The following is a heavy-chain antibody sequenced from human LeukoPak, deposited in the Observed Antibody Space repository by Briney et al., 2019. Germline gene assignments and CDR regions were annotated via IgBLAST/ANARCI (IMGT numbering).Heavy chain of an antibody. V-gene: IGHV3-30*02. Sequence: GGSLRLSCTGSGFPFSSYGMHWVRQTPGRGLEWVAFVRYDGKTEYYADSVKGRFTIAREDSHSTVHLHMKDLRPDDAAVYFCAKDLNTVVVQYFDSWGQGTLVSVSS. CDR1: GFPFSSYG. CDR2: VRYDGKTE. D-gene: IGHD2-15*01. CDR3: AKDLNTVVVQYFDS. J-gene: IGHJ4*02.